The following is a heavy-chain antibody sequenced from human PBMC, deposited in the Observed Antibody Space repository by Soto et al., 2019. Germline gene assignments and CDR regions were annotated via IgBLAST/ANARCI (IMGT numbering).Heavy chain of an antibody. V-gene: IGHV3-74*01. Sequence: EVQLVESGGGLVQPGGSLRLSCAASGFTFSSYWLYWDRQAPGKGPVWVSRISSDGTRISYGDSVKGRFTISRDNAKNALYLHMNSLRAEVTAVYYCARAFRWVGGDACYAAFDYWGQGTLVTVSS. CDR3: ARAFRWVGGDACYAAFDY. CDR1: GFTFSSYW. D-gene: IGHD2-21*02. J-gene: IGHJ4*02. CDR2: ISSDGTRI.